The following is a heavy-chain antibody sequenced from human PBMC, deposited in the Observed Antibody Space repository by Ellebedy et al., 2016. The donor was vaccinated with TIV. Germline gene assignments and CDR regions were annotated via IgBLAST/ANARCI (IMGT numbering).Heavy chain of an antibody. D-gene: IGHD6-13*01. V-gene: IGHV4-59*01. J-gene: IGHJ3*02. CDR2: IYYSGST. CDR1: GGSISSYY. Sequence: MPSETLSLTCTVSGGSISSYYWSWIRQPPGKGLEWIGYIYYSGSTNYNPSLKSRVTISVDTSRNHFSLRLSSVTAADTAVYYCARVVWQQPVSYAFDIWGQGTMATVSS. CDR3: ARVVWQQPVSYAFDI.